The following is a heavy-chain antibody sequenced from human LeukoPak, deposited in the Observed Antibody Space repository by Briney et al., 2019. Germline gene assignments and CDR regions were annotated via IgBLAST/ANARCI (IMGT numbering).Heavy chain of an antibody. CDR1: GFTFSDYA. CDR2: IGIGGST. D-gene: IGHD3-10*01. V-gene: IGHV3-23*01. CDR3: ARGGARGSSAFDV. Sequence: GGSLRLSCAASGFTFSDYAMTWVRQAPGKGLEWVSSIGIGGSTDYKDSVRGRFTISRDNSKNTLYLQMSSLRDEDTAVYYCARGGARGSSAFDVWGQGTMVIVSA. J-gene: IGHJ3*01.